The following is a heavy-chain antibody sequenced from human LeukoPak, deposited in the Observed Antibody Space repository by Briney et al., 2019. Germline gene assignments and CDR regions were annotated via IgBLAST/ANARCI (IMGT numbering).Heavy chain of an antibody. CDR2: IYSGGNT. Sequence: QAGGSLRLSCAASGFTVSSKYMSWVRQAPGKGLEWVSVIYSGGNTHYADSVKGRFTISRDNAKNSLYLQMNSLRAGDTAVYYCARAAYSSTWYSRYFDLWGRGTLVTVSS. CDR3: ARAAYSSTWYSRYFDL. V-gene: IGHV3-66*01. D-gene: IGHD6-13*01. J-gene: IGHJ2*01. CDR1: GFTVSSKY.